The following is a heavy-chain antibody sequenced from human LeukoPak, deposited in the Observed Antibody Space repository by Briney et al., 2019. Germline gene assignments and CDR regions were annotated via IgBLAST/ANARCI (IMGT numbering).Heavy chain of an antibody. CDR1: GFTFSSYA. D-gene: IGHD2-2*01. Sequence: PGRSLRLSCAASGFTFSSYAMHWVRQAPGKGLEWVAVISYDGSNKYYADSVKGRFTISRDNSKNTLYLQMNSLRAEDTAVYYCAKLGDFVVVPAADAFDIWGQGTMVTVSS. V-gene: IGHV3-30-3*02. CDR2: ISYDGSNK. J-gene: IGHJ3*02. CDR3: AKLGDFVVVPAADAFDI.